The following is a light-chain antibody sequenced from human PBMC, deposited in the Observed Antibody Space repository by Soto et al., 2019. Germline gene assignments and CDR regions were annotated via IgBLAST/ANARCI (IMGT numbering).Light chain of an antibody. CDR1: QSVGGNY. CDR2: GAS. V-gene: IGKV3-20*01. J-gene: IGKJ4*01. Sequence: VLTQSPGTLSLSPGERATLSCRAGQSVGGNYIAWYQQKPGQAPRLLIYGASSRATGIPDRFSGSGSGTDFTLTISRLEPEDFAVYYCQQYGSSPPLTCGGGTKVEIK. CDR3: QQYGSSPPLT.